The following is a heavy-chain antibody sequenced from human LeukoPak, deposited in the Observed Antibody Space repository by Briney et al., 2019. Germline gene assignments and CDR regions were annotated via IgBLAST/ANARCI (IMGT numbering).Heavy chain of an antibody. Sequence: GGSLRLSCAASGFTFSSYSMNWVRQAPGKGLEWVSSISSGSSYIYYADSVKGRFTISRDNAKNSLYLQMNSLRAEDTAVYYCARPLAAAGLYYFDYWGQGTLVTVSS. V-gene: IGHV3-21*01. CDR1: GFTFSSYS. J-gene: IGHJ4*02. D-gene: IGHD6-13*01. CDR3: ARPLAAAGLYYFDY. CDR2: ISSGSSYI.